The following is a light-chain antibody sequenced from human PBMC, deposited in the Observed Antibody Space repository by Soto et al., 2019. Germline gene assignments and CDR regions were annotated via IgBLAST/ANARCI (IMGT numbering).Light chain of an antibody. CDR1: SSDVGGYDV. CDR3: TSSAGGTNV. CDR2: EVN. J-gene: IGLJ1*01. V-gene: IGLV2-8*01. Sequence: QSALTQPPSVSGSPGQSVTISCTGTSSDVGGYDVVSWYQQYPGKVPKLMVYEVNKRPSGVTDRFSGSTSGNTASLTVSGLPADDADDYYCTSSAGGTNVFGTGTKLTVL.